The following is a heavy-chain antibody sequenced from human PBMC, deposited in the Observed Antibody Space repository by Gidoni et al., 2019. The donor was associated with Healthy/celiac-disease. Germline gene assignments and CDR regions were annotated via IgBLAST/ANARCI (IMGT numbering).Heavy chain of an antibody. D-gene: IGHD6-13*01. CDR3: ARSTGIAAADFWFDP. J-gene: IGHJ5*02. V-gene: IGHV5-51*01. Sequence: EVQLVQSGAEVKMPGESLKISCQGSGYRFTSYWIGWVRQMPGKGLEWMGIIYPGDSDTRYSPSFQGQVTISADKSISTAYLQWSSLKASDTAMYYCARSTGIAAADFWFDPWGQGTLVTVSS. CDR1: GYRFTSYW. CDR2: IYPGDSDT.